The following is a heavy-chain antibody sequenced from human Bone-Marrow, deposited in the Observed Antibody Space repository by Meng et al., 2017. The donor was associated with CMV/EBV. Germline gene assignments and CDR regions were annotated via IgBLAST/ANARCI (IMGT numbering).Heavy chain of an antibody. D-gene: IGHD5-12*01. V-gene: IGHV3-21*01. Sequence: GGSLGLSCAASGFTFSSYSMNWVRQAPGKGLEWVSSISSSSSYIYYADSVKGRFTISRDNAKNSLYLQMNSLRAEDTAVYYCARDRLLNIGYYYYYYYYGMDVWGQGTTVTVSS. CDR2: ISSSSSYI. J-gene: IGHJ6*02. CDR1: GFTFSSYS. CDR3: ARDRLLNIGYYYYYYYYGMDV.